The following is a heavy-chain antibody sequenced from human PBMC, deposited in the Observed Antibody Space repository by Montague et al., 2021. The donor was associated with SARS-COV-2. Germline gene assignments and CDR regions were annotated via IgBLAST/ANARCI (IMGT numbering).Heavy chain of an antibody. D-gene: IGHD2-15*01. CDR1: DGSINNYY. CDR3: ARGGGRSADYYYYGMDV. V-gene: IGHV4-59*01. CDR2: IYYSGST. J-gene: IGHJ6*02. Sequence: SETLSLTCTVSDGSINNYYWSWIRQPPGKGLEWTGDIYYSGSTNYNPSLESRVTISVDTSKNQFSLKLSSVTAADTAVYHCARGGGRSADYYYYGMDVWGQGTTVTVSS.